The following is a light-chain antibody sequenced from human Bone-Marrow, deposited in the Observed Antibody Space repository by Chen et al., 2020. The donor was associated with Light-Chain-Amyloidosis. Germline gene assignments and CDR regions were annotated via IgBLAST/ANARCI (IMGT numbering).Light chain of an antibody. V-gene: IGLV2-14*01. Sequence: SPGQSITISXTXPSSXVGGDXHFSXXQQHPXQAPXLLIYXATNXXSWVXXXFSXXKSDNTASLTISGXXTEDXXDYFCSSXXXTNTLVFGSGTRVTVL. CDR1: SSXVGGDXH. CDR2: XAT. CDR3: SSXXXTNTLV. J-gene: IGLJ1*01.